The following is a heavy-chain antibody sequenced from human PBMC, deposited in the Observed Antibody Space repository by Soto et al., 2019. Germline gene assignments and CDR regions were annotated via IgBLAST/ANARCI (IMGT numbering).Heavy chain of an antibody. CDR3: ARSLSSIAAAGFDY. CDR2: ISTSTSTI. Sequence: EVQLVESGGGMVQPGGSLRLSCAASGFIFSTYSMNWVRQAPGKGLEWVSYISTSTSTIYYADSVKGRFTISRDNSKNTLYLQMNSLRAEDTAVYYCARSLSSIAAAGFDYWGQGTLVTVSS. J-gene: IGHJ4*02. D-gene: IGHD6-13*01. V-gene: IGHV3-48*01. CDR1: GFIFSTYS.